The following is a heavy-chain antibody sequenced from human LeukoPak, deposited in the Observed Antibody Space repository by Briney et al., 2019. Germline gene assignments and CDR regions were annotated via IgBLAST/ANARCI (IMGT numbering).Heavy chain of an antibody. D-gene: IGHD3-16*01. Sequence: GGSLRLSCAASGFTVSSYAMGWVRQAPGKGLEWVSAIGGGGTLYYSDSVKGRFGISRDNSKNTLRLQMNSLTAEDTAVYYCARRRYDWGGDFANWGHGNLVTVSS. CDR1: GFTVSSYA. CDR3: ARRRYDWGGDFAN. V-gene: IGHV3-23*01. CDR2: IGGGGTL. J-gene: IGHJ4*01.